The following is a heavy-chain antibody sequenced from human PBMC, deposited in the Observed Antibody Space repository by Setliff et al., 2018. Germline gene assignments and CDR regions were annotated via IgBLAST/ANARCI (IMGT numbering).Heavy chain of an antibody. V-gene: IGHV4-59*08. Sequence: SETLSLTCSVSGDSIFDNYWSWIRQSPGRGLEWIAYISYTGSTNYNPSLKSRVTISLDTSKNHFSLNLRSVTAADTAVYYCARLSPYNTGPPFDYWGQGTLVTVS. D-gene: IGHD2-8*02. CDR1: GDSIFDNY. CDR2: ISYTGST. J-gene: IGHJ4*02. CDR3: ARLSPYNTGPPFDY.